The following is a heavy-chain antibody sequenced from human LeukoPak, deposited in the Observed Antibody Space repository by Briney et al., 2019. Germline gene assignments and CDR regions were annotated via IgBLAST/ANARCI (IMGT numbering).Heavy chain of an antibody. D-gene: IGHD3-10*01. V-gene: IGHV3-33*01. CDR1: GLTLSSYG. CDR2: IWYDGSNK. Sequence: GGSLRLSCAASGLTLSSYGMHWVRQAPGKGLEWVAVIWYDGSNKYYADSVKGRFTISRDNSKNTLYLQMNSLRAEDTAVYYCATAPYYYGSGSYPYYYYGMDVWGQGTTVTVSS. J-gene: IGHJ6*02. CDR3: ATAPYYYGSGSYPYYYYGMDV.